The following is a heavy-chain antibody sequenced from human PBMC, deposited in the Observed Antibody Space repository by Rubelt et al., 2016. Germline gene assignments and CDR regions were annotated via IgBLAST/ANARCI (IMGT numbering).Heavy chain of an antibody. V-gene: IGHV3-74*03. CDR3: ARENYNNGRYFDL. D-gene: IGHD4-11*01. CDR2: INSNGNST. Sequence: GLVWVSRINSNGNSTTYADLLKGRFTISRDNAKSTLYLQMNSLRVEDTAVYYCARENYNNGRYFDLWDHGTVVTVSS. J-gene: IGHJ2*01.